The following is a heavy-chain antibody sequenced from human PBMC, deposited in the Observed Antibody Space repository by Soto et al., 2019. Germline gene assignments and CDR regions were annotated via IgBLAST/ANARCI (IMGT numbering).Heavy chain of an antibody. V-gene: IGHV3-21*06. Sequence: GGSLRLSCAASGFTFTMYSMNWVRHAPGKGLEWVSSISSTTNYIYYGDSMKGRLTISRDNAKNSLYLEMNSLRAEDTAVYYCARESEDLTSNFDYWGQGTLVTVSS. CDR3: ARESEDLTSNFDY. CDR2: ISSTTNYI. J-gene: IGHJ4*02. CDR1: GFTFTMYS.